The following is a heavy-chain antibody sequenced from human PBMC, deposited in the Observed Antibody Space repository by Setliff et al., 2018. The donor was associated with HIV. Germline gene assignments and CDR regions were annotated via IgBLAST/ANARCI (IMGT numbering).Heavy chain of an antibody. J-gene: IGHJ6*02. CDR2: IYYSGST. Sequence: SETLSLTCTVSGGSISSHYWSWIRQPPGKGLEWIGSIYYSGSTNYNPSLKSRVTISVDTSKNQFSLKLSSVTAVDTAVYYCARDVDHMMDVWGQGTTVTVSS. CDR3: ARDVDHMMDV. CDR1: GGSISSHY. V-gene: IGHV4-59*11.